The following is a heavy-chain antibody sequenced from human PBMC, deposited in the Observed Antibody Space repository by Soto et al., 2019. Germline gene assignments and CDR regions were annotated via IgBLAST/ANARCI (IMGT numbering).Heavy chain of an antibody. V-gene: IGHV2-70*04. CDR1: GFSLRGSGMR. J-gene: IGHJ4*02. D-gene: IGHD3-22*01. Sequence: LVNPTQTLTLTCSFSGFSLRGSGMRVSWLRQPPGKALEWLARIDWDGTEYYTTSLKTRLTIAKDSSKNQVVLTMTNVDPEDTAAYYCARTMILGRGRCFDFWGQGNLVTVSS. CDR2: IDWDGTE. CDR3: ARTMILGRGRCFDF.